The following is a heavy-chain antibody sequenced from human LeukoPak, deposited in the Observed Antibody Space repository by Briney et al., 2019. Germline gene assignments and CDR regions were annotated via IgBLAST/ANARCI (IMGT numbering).Heavy chain of an antibody. V-gene: IGHV4-34*01. CDR3: ASRLGLWLRY. Sequence: SETLSLTCAVYGGSLSGSYWSWIRQPPGKGLEWIGEINHSGSANYNPSLKSRVTISVDTSKNQFSLKLSSVTAADTAVYYCASRLGLWLRYWGQGTLVTVSS. J-gene: IGHJ4*02. D-gene: IGHD5-18*01. CDR2: INHSGSA. CDR1: GGSLSGSY.